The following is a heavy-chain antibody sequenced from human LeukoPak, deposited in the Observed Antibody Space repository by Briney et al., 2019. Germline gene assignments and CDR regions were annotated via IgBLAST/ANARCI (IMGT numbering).Heavy chain of an antibody. V-gene: IGHV3-74*01. D-gene: IGHD3-10*01. CDR2: INSDGSST. CDR1: GFTFSSYW. Sequence: AGGSLRLSCAASGFTFSSYWMHWVRQAPGKGLVWVSRINSDGSSTSYADSVKGRFTISRDNAKNTLYLQMNSLRAEDTAVYYCARGLDYGSGSYRYYYGMDVWGQGTTVTVSS. CDR3: ARGLDYGSGSYRYYYGMDV. J-gene: IGHJ6*02.